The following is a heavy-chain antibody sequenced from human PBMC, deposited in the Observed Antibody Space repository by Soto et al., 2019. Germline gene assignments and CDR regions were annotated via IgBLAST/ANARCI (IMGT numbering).Heavy chain of an antibody. D-gene: IGHD1-7*01. CDR3: AAEELGLREPYYYYYGMDV. Sequence: QMQLVQSGPEVKKPGTSVKVSCKASGFTFTSSAVQWVRQARGQRLEWIGWIVVGSGNTNYAQKFQERVTITRDMSTSTAYMELIGLRPEDTAVYYCAAEELGLREPYYYYYGMDVWGQGTTVTVSS. V-gene: IGHV1-58*01. J-gene: IGHJ6*02. CDR1: GFTFTSSA. CDR2: IVVGSGNT.